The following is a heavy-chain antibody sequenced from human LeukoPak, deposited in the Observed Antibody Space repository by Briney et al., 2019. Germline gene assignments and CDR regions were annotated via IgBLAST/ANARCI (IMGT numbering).Heavy chain of an antibody. J-gene: IGHJ4*02. CDR3: ARDTRVAPTEGFDY. V-gene: IGHV3-7*01. CDR1: GFTFSSYW. D-gene: IGHD2-15*01. Sequence: GGSLRLSCAASGFTFSSYWMSWVCQAPGKGLEWVANINQDGSEKYYVDSVKGRFTISRDNAKNSLYLQMNSLRAEDTAVYYCARDTRVAPTEGFDYWGQGILVTASS. CDR2: INQDGSEK.